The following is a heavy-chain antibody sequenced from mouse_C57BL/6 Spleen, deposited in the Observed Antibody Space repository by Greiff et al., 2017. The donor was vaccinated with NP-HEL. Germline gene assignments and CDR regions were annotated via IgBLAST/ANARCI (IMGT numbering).Heavy chain of an antibody. J-gene: IGHJ4*01. CDR2: IDPETGGT. CDR3: TRGDDGSAMDY. CDR1: GYTFTDYE. V-gene: IGHV1-15*01. D-gene: IGHD2-3*01. Sequence: VQLQQSGAELVRPGASVTLSCKASGYTFTDYEMHWVKQTPVHGLEWIGAIDPETGGTAYNQKFKGKAILTADKSSSTAYMELRSLTSEDSAVYYCTRGDDGSAMDYWGQGTSVTVSS.